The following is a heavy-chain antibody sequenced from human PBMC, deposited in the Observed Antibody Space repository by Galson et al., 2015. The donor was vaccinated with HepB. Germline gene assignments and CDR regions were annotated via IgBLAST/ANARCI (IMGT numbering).Heavy chain of an antibody. CDR3: TTWLRGKMYSFSGAFDI. CDR2: IKSISDGGTT. D-gene: IGHD5-12*01. V-gene: IGHV3-15*01. J-gene: IGHJ3*02. CDR1: GFSFRNAW. Sequence: SLRLSCAASGFSFRNAWMSWVRQAPGKGLEWVGRIKSISDGGTTDYPPVKGSFTISRDDSKNTVYLQLSSLKTEDTAMYYCTTWLRGKMYSFSGAFDIWGQGTMVTVSS.